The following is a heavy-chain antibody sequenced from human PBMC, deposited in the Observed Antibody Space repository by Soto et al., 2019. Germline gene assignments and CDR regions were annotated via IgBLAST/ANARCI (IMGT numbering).Heavy chain of an antibody. J-gene: IGHJ1*01. Sequence: QVQLVESGGGVVQPGASLRVSCVGSGFTFRSYVIHWVRQAPGKGLEWVALTSYDGSDKYYGDSVRGRFTISRDNSRNTVDLQIDSLRLEETSLYYCARWGTTGGLDVWGQGTLVSVSS. CDR3: ARWGTTGGLDV. D-gene: IGHD3-16*01. CDR1: GFTFRSYV. CDR2: TSYDGSDK. V-gene: IGHV3-30*19.